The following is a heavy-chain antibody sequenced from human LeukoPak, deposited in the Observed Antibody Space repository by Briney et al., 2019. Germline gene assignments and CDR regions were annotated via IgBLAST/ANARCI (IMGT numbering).Heavy chain of an antibody. V-gene: IGHV4-59*01. CDR3: ARGEGLHDFWSGYYYYGMDV. J-gene: IGHJ6*02. D-gene: IGHD3-3*01. Sequence: SETLSLTCTVSGGSISSYYWSWSRQPPGKGLEWVGYIYYSGSTNYNPSLKSRVTISVETSKNQFSLKLSSVTAADTAVYYCARGEGLHDFWSGYYYYGMDVWGQGTTVTVSS. CDR1: GGSISSYY. CDR2: IYYSGST.